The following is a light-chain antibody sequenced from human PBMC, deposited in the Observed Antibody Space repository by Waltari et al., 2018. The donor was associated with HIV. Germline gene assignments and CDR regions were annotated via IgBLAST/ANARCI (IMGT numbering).Light chain of an antibody. CDR1: SFNIGGNY. Sequence: QSVLTQPPSASGTPGQTVTISCSGSSFNIGGNYVYWYQRLTGTAPKLLIYRNNQRPSGVPDRFSGSKSGTSASLAISGLRSEDEADYYCASWDDSLSGWVFGGGTKVTVL. J-gene: IGLJ3*02. CDR3: ASWDDSLSGWV. CDR2: RNN. V-gene: IGLV1-47*01.